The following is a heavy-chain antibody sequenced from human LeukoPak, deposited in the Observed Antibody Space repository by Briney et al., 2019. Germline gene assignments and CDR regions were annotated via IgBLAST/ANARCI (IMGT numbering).Heavy chain of an antibody. V-gene: IGHV3-23*01. CDR1: GFTFSSYA. J-gene: IGHJ4*02. CDR2: ISGCGGST. CDR3: AKDLDCSSTSCYPDY. D-gene: IGHD2-2*01. Sequence: PGGSLRLSCAASGFTFSSYAMSWVRQAPGKGLEWVSAISGCGGSTYYADSVKGRFTISRDNSKNTLYLQMNSLRAEDTAVYYCAKDLDCSSTSCYPDYWGQGTLVTVSS.